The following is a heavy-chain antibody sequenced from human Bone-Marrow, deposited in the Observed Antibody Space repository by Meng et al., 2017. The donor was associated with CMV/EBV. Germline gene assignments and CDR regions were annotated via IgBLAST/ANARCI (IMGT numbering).Heavy chain of an antibody. CDR3: ARDPGRGGSYFDY. J-gene: IGHJ4*02. CDR2: IYHSGST. V-gene: IGHV4-38-2*02. CDR1: GYSISSGYY. D-gene: IGHD3-10*01. Sequence: SETLSLTCTVSGYSISSGYYWGWIRQPPGKGLEWIGSIYHSGSTYYNPSLKSRVTISVDTSKNQFSLKLSSVTAADTAVYYCARDPGRGGSYFDYWGQGTLVTVSS.